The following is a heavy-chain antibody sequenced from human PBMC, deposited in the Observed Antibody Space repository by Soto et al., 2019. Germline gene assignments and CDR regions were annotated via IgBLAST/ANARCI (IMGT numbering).Heavy chain of an antibody. D-gene: IGHD1-26*01. V-gene: IGHV3-30*18. CDR3: AKLRSGSYDEDAFDI. J-gene: IGHJ3*02. CDR2: ISYDGSNK. CDR1: GFTFSSYG. Sequence: QVQLVESGGGVVQPGRSLRLSCAASGFTFSSYGMHWVRQAPGKGLEWVAVISYDGSNKYYADSVKGRFTISRDNSKNTLYLQMNSLRAEDTAVYYCAKLRSGSYDEDAFDIWGQGTMVTVSS.